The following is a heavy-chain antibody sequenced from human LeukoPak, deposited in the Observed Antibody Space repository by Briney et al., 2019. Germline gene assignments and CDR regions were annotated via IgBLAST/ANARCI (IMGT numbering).Heavy chain of an antibody. CDR3: ATNAGPVPHDAFDI. D-gene: IGHD2-8*01. CDR1: GVSISIYQ. CDR2: TQSSGST. J-gene: IGHJ3*02. Sequence: SETLSLTCTVSGVSISIYQWYWIRQPPGQGLEWIGYTQSSGSTDYNPSLTSRVTISKDTSKNQFSLRLSSVTAADTALYYCATNAGPVPHDAFDIWGQGTMVIVSS. V-gene: IGHV4-4*08.